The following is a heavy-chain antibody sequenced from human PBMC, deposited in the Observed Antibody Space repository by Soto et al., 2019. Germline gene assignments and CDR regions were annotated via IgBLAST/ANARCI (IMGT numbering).Heavy chain of an antibody. CDR1: GGSISSSSYY. CDR3: ARHDYIVLNGKYYFDY. CDR2: IYYSGST. J-gene: IGHJ4*02. Sequence: SETLSLTCTVSGGSISSSSYYWGWIRQPPGKGLEWIGSIYYSGSTYYNPSLKSRVTISVDTSKNQFSLKLSSVTAADTAVYYCARHDYIVLNGKYYFDYWGQGTLVTVSS. D-gene: IGHD2-8*01. V-gene: IGHV4-39*01.